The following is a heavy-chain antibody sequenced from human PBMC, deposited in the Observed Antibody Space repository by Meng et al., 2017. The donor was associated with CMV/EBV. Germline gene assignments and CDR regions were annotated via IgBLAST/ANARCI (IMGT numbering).Heavy chain of an antibody. J-gene: IGHJ4*02. Sequence: GDYVHWVRQARGRGLVWMGWSNPNSGGTIYLQKFRGRVTTTRDPSISPAYMERSRLRSDDTAVYYGARGVVPGAIEGGGYRGYYFDYWGQGNLVTVSS. CDR1: GDY. CDR2: SNPNSGGT. D-gene: IGHD2-2*02. V-gene: IGHV1-2*02. CDR3: ARGVVPGAIEGGGYRGYYFDY.